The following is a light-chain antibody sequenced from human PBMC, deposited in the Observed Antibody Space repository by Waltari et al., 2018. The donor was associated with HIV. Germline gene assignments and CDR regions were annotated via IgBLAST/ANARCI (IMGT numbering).Light chain of an antibody. CDR3: CSHAGNFIFA. V-gene: IGLV1-44*01. CDR1: SSHIGSNT. J-gene: IGLJ1*01. CDR2: SNK. Sequence: QSVLTQPPSASGTPGQRVTISCSGSSSHIGSNTVNWYQQLPGTAPKLRIYSNKHRPSGVPDRCSGSKSGTSASLAISGLQAEDEADYHCCSHAGNFIFAFGSGTKVTVL.